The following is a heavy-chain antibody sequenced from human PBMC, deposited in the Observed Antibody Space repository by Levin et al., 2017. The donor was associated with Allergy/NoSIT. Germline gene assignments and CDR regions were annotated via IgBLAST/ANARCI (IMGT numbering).Heavy chain of an antibody. CDR1: GDSLSSYY. D-gene: IGHD6-19*01. Sequence: SETLSLTCAVSGDSLSSYYWSWIRQRPGSGLEWIGYIYYSGSTTYNPSLKSRVTMSVDTSKNQFSLRLTSVATADTAVYFCARLQFPYTGQWLTFGTFDLWGQGTMVTVSS. J-gene: IGHJ3*01. CDR3: ARLQFPYTGQWLTFGTFDL. CDR2: IYYSGST. V-gene: IGHV4-59*01.